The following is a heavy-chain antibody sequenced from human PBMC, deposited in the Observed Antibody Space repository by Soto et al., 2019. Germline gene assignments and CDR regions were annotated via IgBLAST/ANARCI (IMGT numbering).Heavy chain of an antibody. CDR3: ARDRVQMVDGLDV. Sequence: QVQLVESGGGVVQPGRSLRLSCAASGFTFSHNDMHWVRQAPGKGLEWVAVIWYDGINKYYADSVKGRFIISRDNSKNTVYLQMNSLRAEDTAVYYCARDRVQMVDGLDVWGQGTAVTVSS. CDR2: IWYDGINK. J-gene: IGHJ6*02. D-gene: IGHD2-15*01. CDR1: GFTFSHND. V-gene: IGHV3-33*01.